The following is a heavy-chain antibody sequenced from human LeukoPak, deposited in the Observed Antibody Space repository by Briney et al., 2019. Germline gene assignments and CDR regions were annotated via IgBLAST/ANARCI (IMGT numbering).Heavy chain of an antibody. V-gene: IGHV3-30*02. J-gene: IGHJ3*02. Sequence: GGSLRLSCAASGFAFSSYGMHWVRQAPGKGLEWVAFIRYDGSNKYYADSVKGRSTISRDNSKNTLYLQMNSLRAEDTAVYYCAKIPPYDILTGYYYDAFDIWGQGTMVTVSS. CDR1: GFAFSSYG. CDR2: IRYDGSNK. CDR3: AKIPPYDILTGYYYDAFDI. D-gene: IGHD3-9*01.